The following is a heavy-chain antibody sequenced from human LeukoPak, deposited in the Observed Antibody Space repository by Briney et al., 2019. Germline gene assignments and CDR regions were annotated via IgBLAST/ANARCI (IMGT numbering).Heavy chain of an antibody. Sequence: GGSLRLSCAASGFTFSAYWMSWVRQAPGKGLEWVANIKQDGSEKYYADSVKGRFTISRDNAKNSLYLQMNSMRAEDTAAYYCARGSYYYPYWGQGTLVTVSS. D-gene: IGHD3-10*01. J-gene: IGHJ4*02. CDR2: IKQDGSEK. V-gene: IGHV3-7*04. CDR3: ARGSYYYPY. CDR1: GFTFSAYW.